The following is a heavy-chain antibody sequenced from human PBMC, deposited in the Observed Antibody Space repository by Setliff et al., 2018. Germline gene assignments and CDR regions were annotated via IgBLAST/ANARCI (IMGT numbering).Heavy chain of an antibody. J-gene: IGHJ5*02. CDR2: ISGDGNTV. Sequence: PGGSLRLSCAASGFRFSDLYMSWVRQVPGKGLEWLSKISGDGNTVYYADSVRGRFTISRDNAKNSLSLQMDGLRAEDTSVYYCGRDVFDFRTGQGGPWGQGTLVTVSS. CDR1: GFRFSDLY. D-gene: IGHD3-3*01. CDR3: GRDVFDFRTGQGGP. V-gene: IGHV3-11*04.